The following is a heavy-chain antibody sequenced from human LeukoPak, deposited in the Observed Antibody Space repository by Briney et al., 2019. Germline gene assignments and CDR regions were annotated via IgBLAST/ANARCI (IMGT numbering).Heavy chain of an antibody. J-gene: IGHJ5*02. CDR3: ARGITTVTTNRFDP. D-gene: IGHD4-11*01. V-gene: IGHV4-61*02. CDR1: GGSISSGSYY. CDR2: IYTSGST. Sequence: SQTLSLTCTVSGGSISSGSYYWSWIRQPAGKGLEWIGRIYTSGSTNYNPSLKSRVTISVDTSKNQFSLKLSSMTAADTAVYYCARGITTVTTNRFDPWGQGTLVTVSS.